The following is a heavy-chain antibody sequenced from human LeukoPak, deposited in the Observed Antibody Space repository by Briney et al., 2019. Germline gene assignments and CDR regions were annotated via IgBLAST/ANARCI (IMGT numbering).Heavy chain of an antibody. D-gene: IGHD3-22*01. CDR3: ARERETYYYDSSGYGSNFDY. V-gene: IGHV4-34*01. CDR1: GGSLSGYY. Sequence: PSETLCLTCAVYGGSLSGYYWSWIRQPPGEGLEWIGEINHSGSTNYNPSLKSRVTISVDTSKNQFSLKLSSVTAADTAVYYCARERETYYYDSSGYGSNFDYWGQGTLVTVSS. CDR2: INHSGST. J-gene: IGHJ4*02.